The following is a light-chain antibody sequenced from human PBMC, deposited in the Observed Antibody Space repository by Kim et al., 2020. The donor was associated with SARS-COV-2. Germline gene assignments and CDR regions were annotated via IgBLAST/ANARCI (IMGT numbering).Light chain of an antibody. CDR2: GVT. CDR1: SSDIGGHNY. V-gene: IGLV2-11*01. J-gene: IGLJ2*01. Sequence: GRSVTISCTGTSSDIGGHNYVSWYQHHPGKAPKLMIFGVTRRPSGVPDRFSGSKYGNTASLTIFGLQAEDEADYYCCSFAGSYILIFGGGTQLTVL. CDR3: CSFAGSYILI.